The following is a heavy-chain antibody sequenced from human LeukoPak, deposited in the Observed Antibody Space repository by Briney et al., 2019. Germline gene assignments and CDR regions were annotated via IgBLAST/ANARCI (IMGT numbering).Heavy chain of an antibody. J-gene: IGHJ6*03. CDR3: ASGRRTGYSSSSRNYYYYYYMDV. V-gene: IGHV1-69*05. D-gene: IGHD6-6*01. Sequence: GASVKVSCNASGGTFSSYAISWVRQAPGQGLECMGGIIPIFGTANYAQKFQGRVTITTDESTSTAYMELSSLRSEDTAVYYCASGRRTGYSSSSRNYYYYYYMDVWGKGTTVTVSS. CDR2: IIPIFGTA. CDR1: GGTFSSYA.